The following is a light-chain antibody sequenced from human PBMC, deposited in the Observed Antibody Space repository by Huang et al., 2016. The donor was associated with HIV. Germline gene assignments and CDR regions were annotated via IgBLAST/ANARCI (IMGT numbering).Light chain of an antibody. CDR2: GAS. J-gene: IGKJ1*01. CDR1: KSVSFD. Sequence: EIVMTQSPATLSVSPGERATLSCRATKSVSFDLSWYKQRGGQAPRLLIYGASTRAMGIPARFSGSGSGTEFTLTISSLQSEDFAVYYCQQYNNWPWTFGQGTKVEIE. V-gene: IGKV3-15*01. CDR3: QQYNNWPWT.